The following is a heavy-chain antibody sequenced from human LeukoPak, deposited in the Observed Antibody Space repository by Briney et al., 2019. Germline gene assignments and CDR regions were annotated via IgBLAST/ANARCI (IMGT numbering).Heavy chain of an antibody. CDR1: GFTFDDYA. J-gene: IGHJ3*02. CDR3: GSILWLYYYGRGGAFDI. D-gene: IGHD3-10*02. CDR2: ISWDGGST. Sequence: GGSLRLSCAASGFTFDDYAMHWVRQAPGKGLEWVSLISWDGGSTYYVDSVKGRFTISRDNAQNSLYLQMNSLRAEDTAVYYCGSILWLYYYGRGGAFDIWGQGTMVTVSS. V-gene: IGHV3-43D*03.